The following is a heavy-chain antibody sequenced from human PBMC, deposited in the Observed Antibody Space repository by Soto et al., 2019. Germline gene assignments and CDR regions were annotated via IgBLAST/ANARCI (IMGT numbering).Heavy chain of an antibody. V-gene: IGHV4-61*01. CDR2: IYYSGST. CDR1: GGSVSSGSYY. J-gene: IGHJ3*02. Sequence: SETLSLTCTVSGGSVSSGSYYWSWIRQPPGKGLEWIGYIYYSGSTNYNPPLKSRVTISVDTSKNQFSLKLSSVTAADTAVYYCARDLGNSGSYYYHDAFDIWGQGTMVTVSS. D-gene: IGHD1-26*01. CDR3: ARDLGNSGSYYYHDAFDI.